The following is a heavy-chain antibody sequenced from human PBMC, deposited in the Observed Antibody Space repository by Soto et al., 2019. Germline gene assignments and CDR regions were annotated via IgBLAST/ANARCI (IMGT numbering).Heavy chain of an antibody. Sequence: PSETLSLTCAVYGGSFSGYYWSWIRQPPGKGLEWIGEINHSGGTNYNPSLKSRVTISEDTSKSQFSLKLTSVTAADTAVYYCARGWGRTTGWYPMYWGQGSLVTVSS. CDR3: ARGWGRTTGWYPMY. CDR1: GGSFSGYY. D-gene: IGHD6-19*01. J-gene: IGHJ4*02. V-gene: IGHV4-34*01. CDR2: INHSGGT.